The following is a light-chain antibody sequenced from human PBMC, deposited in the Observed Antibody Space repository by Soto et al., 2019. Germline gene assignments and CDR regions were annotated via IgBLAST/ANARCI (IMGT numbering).Light chain of an antibody. V-gene: IGKV3-15*01. CDR2: GAS. CDR3: QQYNNWPGT. J-gene: IGKJ1*01. Sequence: EIVMTQSPATLSVSPGERATLSCRASQSVSSNLAWYQQKPGQAPRLLIYGASTRATGIPARFSGSESGTEFILTISSLESEDYAGYYCQQYNNWPGTFGQGTKVEMK. CDR1: QSVSSN.